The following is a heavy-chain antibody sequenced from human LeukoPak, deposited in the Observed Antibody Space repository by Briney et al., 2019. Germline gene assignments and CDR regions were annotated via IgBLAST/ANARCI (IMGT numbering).Heavy chain of an antibody. Sequence: GGSLRLSCAASGFTFSSYGMHWIRQAPGKGLEWVAFIRYDGSNKYYADSVKGRFTISRDNSKNTLYLQMNSLRAEDTAVYYCARWLLLSRYFDYWGQGTLVTVSS. CDR1: GFTFSSYG. J-gene: IGHJ4*02. CDR3: ARWLLLSRYFDY. D-gene: IGHD3-22*01. CDR2: IRYDGSNK. V-gene: IGHV3-30*02.